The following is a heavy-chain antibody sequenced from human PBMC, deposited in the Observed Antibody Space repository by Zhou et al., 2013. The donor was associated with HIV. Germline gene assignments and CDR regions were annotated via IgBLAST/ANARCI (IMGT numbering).Heavy chain of an antibody. CDR3: ARVRVVPAARGDAFDI. CDR1: GGTFSSYA. V-gene: IGHV1-69*04. D-gene: IGHD2-2*01. Sequence: QVQLVQSGAEVKKPGSSVKVSCKASGGTFSSYAISWVRQAPGQGLEWMGRIIPILGIANYAQKFQGRVTITADKSTSTAYMELSSLRSEDTAVYYCARVRVVPAARGDAFDIWGQGTMVTVSS. J-gene: IGHJ3*02. CDR2: IIPILGIA.